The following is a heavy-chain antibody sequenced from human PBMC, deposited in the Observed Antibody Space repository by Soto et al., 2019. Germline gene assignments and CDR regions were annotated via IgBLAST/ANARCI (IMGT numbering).Heavy chain of an antibody. V-gene: IGHV3-30-3*01. J-gene: IGHJ3*01. CDR1: GFTFDNFA. CDR3: VRETQIVRVVVPTPGSLGGLDL. CDR2: VSHDGAIK. D-gene: IGHD2-15*01. Sequence: PGGSLRLSCTPSGFTFDNFAMHWVRQAPGKGLEWVAVVSHDGAIKHYAESVRGRLTISRDNSRDTLSLQMNSLRPEDTAVYYCVRETQIVRVVVPTPGSLGGLDLWGQGTVVTVSS.